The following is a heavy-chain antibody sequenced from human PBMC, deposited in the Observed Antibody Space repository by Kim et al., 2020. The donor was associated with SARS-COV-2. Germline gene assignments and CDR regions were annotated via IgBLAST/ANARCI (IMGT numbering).Heavy chain of an antibody. J-gene: IGHJ5*02. CDR1: GGNFNGFA. Sequence: SVKVSCKASGGNFNGFAVAWVRQAPGQGLEWMGRIMPIVDVTTFAENFRGRVTITAEKSTTTGYLELRGLTSADTAVYFGAVRSGPHNFFDVWGQGTLVTVSS. D-gene: IGHD1-20*01. CDR2: IMPIVDVT. CDR3: AVRSGPHNFFDV. V-gene: IGHV1-69*04.